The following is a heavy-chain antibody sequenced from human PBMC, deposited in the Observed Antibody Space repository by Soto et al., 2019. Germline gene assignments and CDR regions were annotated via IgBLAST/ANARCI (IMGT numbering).Heavy chain of an antibody. D-gene: IGHD3-3*01. V-gene: IGHV4-61*01. CDR3: ARGFYDFWSGYFRWFDP. CDR2: IYYSGST. J-gene: IGHJ5*02. CDR1: CGSVNSGSYY. Sequence: SETLSLTSTVSCGSVNSGSYYWSWIRQPPGKGLEWIGYIYYSGSTNYNPSLKSRVTIAVDTSKNQFSLKLSSVTAADTAVYYCARGFYDFWSGYFRWFDPWGQGTLVTVSS.